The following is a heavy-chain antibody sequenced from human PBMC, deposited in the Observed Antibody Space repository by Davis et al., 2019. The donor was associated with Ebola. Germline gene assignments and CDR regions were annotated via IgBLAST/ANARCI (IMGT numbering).Heavy chain of an antibody. CDR1: GYTFTNYA. CDR3: ARDRAGDYYGMDV. CDR2: INTGNGHT. Sequence: ASVTVSCKASGYTFTNYAMHWVRQAPGQGLEWMAWINTGNGHTQYSQKFQGRATITRDTFASTAYMELSTLRSEDTAMYYCARDRAGDYYGMDVWGQGTTVTVSS. J-gene: IGHJ6*02. D-gene: IGHD3-10*01. V-gene: IGHV1-3*04.